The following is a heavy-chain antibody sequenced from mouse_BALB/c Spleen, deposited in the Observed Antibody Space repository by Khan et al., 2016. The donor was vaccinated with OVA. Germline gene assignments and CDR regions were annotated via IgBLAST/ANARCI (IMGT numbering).Heavy chain of an antibody. D-gene: IGHD2-14*01. CDR1: GFSLSRYN. Sequence: VQLQESGPGLVAPSQSLSITCTVSGFSLSRYNIHWVRQPPGKGLEWLGMIWGGGGTDYNSTLKSRLIIRKDKSKSQVLLNMNSLQTDDTAMYYCARTYYRYDGYYAMDYWGQGTSVTVAS. CDR3: ARTYYRYDGYYAMDY. V-gene: IGHV2-6-4*01. CDR2: IWGGGGT. J-gene: IGHJ4*01.